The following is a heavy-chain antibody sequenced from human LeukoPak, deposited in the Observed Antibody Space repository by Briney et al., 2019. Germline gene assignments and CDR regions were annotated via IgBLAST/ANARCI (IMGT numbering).Heavy chain of an antibody. V-gene: IGHV4-30-4*01. CDR1: GGSINSGDYY. CDR3: ASHYGSGSYYRDY. Sequence: PSETLSLTCTVSGGSINSGDYYWSWIRQPPGRGLEWIGYIYYSGSTYYNPSLKSRVTISVDTSKNQFSLKLSSVTAADTAVYYCASHYGSGSYYRDYWGQGTLVTVSS. CDR2: IYYSGST. D-gene: IGHD3-10*01. J-gene: IGHJ4*02.